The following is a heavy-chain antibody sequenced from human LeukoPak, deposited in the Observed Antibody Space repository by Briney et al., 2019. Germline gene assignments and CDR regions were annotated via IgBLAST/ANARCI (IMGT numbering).Heavy chain of an antibody. J-gene: IGHJ4*02. D-gene: IGHD2-15*01. CDR1: GGTFSSYA. Sequence: SVKVSCKASGGTFSSYAISWVRQAPGQGLEWMGGIIPIFGTANYAQKFQGRVTMTRNNSISTAYMELSSLRSEDTAVYYCARGAPQEYCSGGSCPYFDYWGQGTLVPVSS. CDR3: ARGAPQEYCSGGSCPYFDY. CDR2: IIPIFGTA. V-gene: IGHV1-69*05.